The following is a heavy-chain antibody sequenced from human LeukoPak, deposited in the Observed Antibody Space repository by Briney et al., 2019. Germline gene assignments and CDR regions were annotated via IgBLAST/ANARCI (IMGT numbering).Heavy chain of an antibody. CDR1: GFTVSSNF. Sequence: GGSLRLSCAASGFTVSSNFMSWVRQAPGKGLEWVSVIYSGGSTYYADSVKGRFTISRDNSKNTLYLQMNSLRAEDTAVYYCAKDYTGGSYRLFDYWGQGTLVTVSS. D-gene: IGHD1-26*01. V-gene: IGHV3-66*01. CDR2: IYSGGST. J-gene: IGHJ4*02. CDR3: AKDYTGGSYRLFDY.